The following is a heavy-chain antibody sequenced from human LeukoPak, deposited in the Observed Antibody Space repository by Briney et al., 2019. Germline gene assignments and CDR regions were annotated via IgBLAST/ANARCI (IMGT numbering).Heavy chain of an antibody. CDR2: INPNSGGT. Sequence: ASVKVSCKASGYTFTGYYMHWVRQAPGQGLEWMGWINPNSGGTNYAQKFQGRVTMTRDTSISTAYMELSSLRSEDTAVYYCARELVAANGYFDYWGQGTLVTVSS. V-gene: IGHV1-2*02. J-gene: IGHJ4*02. CDR1: GYTFTGYY. D-gene: IGHD5-12*01. CDR3: ARELVAANGYFDY.